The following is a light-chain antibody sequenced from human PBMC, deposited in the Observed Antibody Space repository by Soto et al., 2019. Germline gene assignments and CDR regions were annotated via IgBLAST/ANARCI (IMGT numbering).Light chain of an antibody. CDR3: SSYAGSNNLV. J-gene: IGLJ1*01. CDR2: EVS. V-gene: IGLV2-8*01. Sequence: QSALTQPPSASGSPGQSVTISCTGTSSDVGGYNYVSWYQQHPGKAPKLMIYEVSKRPSGVPDRFSGSKSGNTASQTVSGLQSEDEADYYCSSYAGSNNLVFGTGTKLTVL. CDR1: SSDVGGYNY.